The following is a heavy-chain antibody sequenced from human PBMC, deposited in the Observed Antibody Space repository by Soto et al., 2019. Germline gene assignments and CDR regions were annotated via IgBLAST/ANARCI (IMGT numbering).Heavy chain of an antibody. Sequence: GGSLRLSCAASGFTFSSYAMSWVRQAPGKGLEWVSAISGSGGSTYYADSVKGRFTISRDNSKNTLYLQMNSLRAEDTAVYYCAKGPLLGELWLPSWFDPWGQGTLVTVSS. CDR2: ISGSGGST. CDR3: AKGPLLGELWLPSWFDP. CDR1: GFTFSSYA. V-gene: IGHV3-23*01. J-gene: IGHJ5*02. D-gene: IGHD5-18*01.